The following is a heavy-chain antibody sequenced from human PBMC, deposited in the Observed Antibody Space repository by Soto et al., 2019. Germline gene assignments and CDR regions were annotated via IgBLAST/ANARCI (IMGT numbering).Heavy chain of an antibody. CDR2: MNPNSGNT. CDR1: GYTFTSYD. CDR3: ARGRWIQLWNGENWFDP. J-gene: IGHJ5*02. Sequence: ASVKVSCKASGYTFTSYDINWVRQATGQGLEWMGWMNPNSGNTGYAQKFQGRVTMTRNTSISTAYMELSSLRSEDTAVYYCARGRWIQLWNGENWFDPWGQGTLVTVSS. D-gene: IGHD5-18*01. V-gene: IGHV1-8*01.